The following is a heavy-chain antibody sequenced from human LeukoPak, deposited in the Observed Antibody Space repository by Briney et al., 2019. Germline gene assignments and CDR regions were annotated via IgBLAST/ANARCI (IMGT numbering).Heavy chain of an antibody. D-gene: IGHD3-22*01. V-gene: IGHV4-34*01. CDR1: GGSFRGYY. CDR3: ARSMRTMIVVVMRGNWFDP. J-gene: IGHJ5*02. CDR2: INHSGST. Sequence: SETLSLTCAVYGGSFRGYYWSWIRQPPGKGLEWIGEINHSGSTNYNPSLKSRVTISVDTSKNQFSLKLSSVTAADTAVYYCARSMRTMIVVVMRGNWFDPWGQGTLVTVSS.